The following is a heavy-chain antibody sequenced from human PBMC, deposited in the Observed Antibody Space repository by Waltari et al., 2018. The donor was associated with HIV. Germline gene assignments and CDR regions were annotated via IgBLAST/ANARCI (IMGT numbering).Heavy chain of an antibody. CDR1: GFSFIDYW. J-gene: IGHJ4*02. D-gene: IGHD4-17*01. V-gene: IGHV3-7*01. CDR2: VKQDGVQR. CDR3: GRYDGDGGGFDS. Sequence: EVQLVESGGGWVQPGESRRLSCDTSGFSFIDYWMGWVRQAPGKGLGLVASVKQDGVQRYYVDSMRGRFAVSGDNSGASMSLHRASLRADDTAVYYCGRYDGDGGGFDSWGQGTLVSVSS.